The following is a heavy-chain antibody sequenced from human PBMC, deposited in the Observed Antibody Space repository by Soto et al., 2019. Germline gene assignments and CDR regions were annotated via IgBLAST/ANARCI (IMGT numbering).Heavy chain of an antibody. V-gene: IGHV1-3*01. J-gene: IGHJ3*02. CDR3: ARDRRNLRYFDWLTYDAFDI. CDR1: GYTFTSYA. Sequence: GASVKVSCQASGYTFTSYAMHWVRQAPGQRLEWMGWINAGNGNTKYSQKFQGRVTITRDTSASTAYMELSSLRSEDTAVYYCARDRRNLRYFDWLTYDAFDIWGQGTMVTVSS. D-gene: IGHD3-9*01. CDR2: INAGNGNT.